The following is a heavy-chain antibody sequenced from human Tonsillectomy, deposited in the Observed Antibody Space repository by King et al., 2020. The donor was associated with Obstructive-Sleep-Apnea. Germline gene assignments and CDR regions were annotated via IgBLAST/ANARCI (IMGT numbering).Heavy chain of an antibody. D-gene: IGHD5-18*01. Sequence: TLKESGPVLVKPTETLTLTCTVSGFALSNARMGVSWIRQPPLKALEWLAHIFSNDEKSYRTSLKSRHTITKDASKSQVFLTMTNMDPVDTAPYYCARIQDTAMVTNWFDPWGQGTLVTVSS. CDR3: ARIQDTAMVTNWFDP. CDR1: GFALSNARMG. CDR2: IFSNDEK. V-gene: IGHV2-26*01. J-gene: IGHJ5*02.